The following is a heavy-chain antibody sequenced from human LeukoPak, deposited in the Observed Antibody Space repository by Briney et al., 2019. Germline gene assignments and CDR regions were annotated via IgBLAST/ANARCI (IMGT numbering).Heavy chain of an antibody. Sequence: GASVKVSCKASGGSFRSSNFAWVRQAPGRGLEWMGGIIPIFGTANYALEFQGRATITTDESTSTVYMELSSLRSEDTAMYYCARGPLHVALSSGSLKWLDPWGQGSLVTVSS. J-gene: IGHJ5*02. CDR2: IIPIFGTA. CDR3: ARGPLHVALSSGSLKWLDP. CDR1: GGSFRSSN. V-gene: IGHV1-69*05. D-gene: IGHD3-3*01.